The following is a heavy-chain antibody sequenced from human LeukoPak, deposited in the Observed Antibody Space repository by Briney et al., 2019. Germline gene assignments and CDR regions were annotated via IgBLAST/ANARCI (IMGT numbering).Heavy chain of an antibody. J-gene: IGHJ4*02. CDR3: ARDNGWSADF. CDR1: GFTFSRHW. CDR2: IKQDGSAK. Sequence: PGGSLRLSCAASGFTFSRHWMYWVRQAPGKGLDWVASIKQDGSAKPYVDSVKGRFTISRDNAKNSLFLQMNSLRAEDTAVYYCARDNGWSADFWGQGTLVTVSS. V-gene: IGHV3-7*03. D-gene: IGHD2-15*01.